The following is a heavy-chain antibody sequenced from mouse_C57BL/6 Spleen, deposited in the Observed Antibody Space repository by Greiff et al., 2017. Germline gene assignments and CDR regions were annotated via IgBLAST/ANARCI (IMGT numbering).Heavy chain of an antibody. CDR2: IDPSDSYT. CDR1: GYTFTSYW. CDR3: ARYGELGYYFDY. D-gene: IGHD3-3*01. J-gene: IGHJ2*01. Sequence: QVQLQQPGAELVRPGTSVKLSCKASGYTFTSYWMHWVKQRPGQGLEWIGVIDPSDSYTNYNQKFKGKATLTVDTSSSTAYMQLSSLTSEDSAVYYCARYGELGYYFDYWGQGTTLTVSS. V-gene: IGHV1-59*01.